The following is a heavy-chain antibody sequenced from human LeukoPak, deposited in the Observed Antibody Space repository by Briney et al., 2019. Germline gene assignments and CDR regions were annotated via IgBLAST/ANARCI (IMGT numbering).Heavy chain of an antibody. CDR2: INTNTGNP. CDR3: ARDRSSSGLYYFDY. Sequence: ASVTVSCKASGYTFTSYAMNWVRQAPGQGLEWMGWINTNTGNPTYAQGFTGRFVFSLDTSVSTAYLQISSLKAEDTAVYYCARDRSSSGLYYFDYWGQGTLVTVSS. J-gene: IGHJ4*02. CDR1: GYTFTSYA. D-gene: IGHD6-19*01. V-gene: IGHV7-4-1*02.